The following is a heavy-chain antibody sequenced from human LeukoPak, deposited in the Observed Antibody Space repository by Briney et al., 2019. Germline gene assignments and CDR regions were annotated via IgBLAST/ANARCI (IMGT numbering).Heavy chain of an antibody. J-gene: IGHJ3*02. Sequence: SETLSLTCTVSGGSLSVDHWNWIRQPPGKGLEWIGYVYSSGNTNYNPSLTSRVTISIDTSKNQFSLKLSSVTAADTAVYYCARRNDFGIWGQGTMVTVSS. CDR3: ARRNDFGI. V-gene: IGHV4-59*08. CDR2: VYSSGNT. CDR1: GGSLSVDH.